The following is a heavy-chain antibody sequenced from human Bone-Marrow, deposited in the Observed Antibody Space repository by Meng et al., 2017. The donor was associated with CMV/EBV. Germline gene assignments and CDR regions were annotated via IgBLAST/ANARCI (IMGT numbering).Heavy chain of an antibody. Sequence: GSVKVSCKASGYTFTGYYMHWVRQAPGQGLEWMGWINPNSGGTNYAQKFQGRVTMTRDTSISTAYMDLSRLRSDDTAVYYCAGAVARYYYYGMDVWGQGTLVTVSS. J-gene: IGHJ6*02. V-gene: IGHV1-2*02. CDR2: INPNSGGT. CDR1: GYTFTGYY. CDR3: AGAVARYYYYGMDV. D-gene: IGHD6-19*01.